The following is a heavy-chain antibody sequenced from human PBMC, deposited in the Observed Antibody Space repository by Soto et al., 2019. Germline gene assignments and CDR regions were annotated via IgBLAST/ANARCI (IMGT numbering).Heavy chain of an antibody. J-gene: IGHJ4*02. CDR3: ARGGSDYYCAY. CDR1: GFTFSSYG. D-gene: IGHD1-26*01. Sequence: QVQLVESGGGVVQPGRSLRLSCAASGFTFSSYGMHWVRQAPGKGLEWVAVIWYDGRNKYYADSVKGRFTISRDNSKNTVYLHMNSLRAEDTAVYYCARGGSDYYCAYWGQGTLVTVSA. V-gene: IGHV3-33*01. CDR2: IWYDGRNK.